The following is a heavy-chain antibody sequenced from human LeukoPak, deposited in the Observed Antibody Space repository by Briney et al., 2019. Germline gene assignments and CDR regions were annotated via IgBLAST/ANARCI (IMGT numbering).Heavy chain of an antibody. CDR1: GFTVSSNY. D-gene: IGHD5-12*01. V-gene: IGHV3-66*01. CDR3: ARWLRQGDY. J-gene: IGHJ4*02. Sequence: GGSLRLSCVVSGFTVSSNYMSWVRQAPGKGLEWVTVIYNGGSTYYADSVKGRFTISRDNSKNTLYLQMNSLRAEDTAVYYCARWLRQGDYWGQGTLVTVSS. CDR2: IYNGGST.